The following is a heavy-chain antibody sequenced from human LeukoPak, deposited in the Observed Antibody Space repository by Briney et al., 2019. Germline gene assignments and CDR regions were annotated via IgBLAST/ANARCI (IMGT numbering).Heavy chain of an antibody. D-gene: IGHD3-10*01. J-gene: IGHJ4*02. CDR2: ITATSSSK. Sequence: GGSLRLSCAASGFTFSNYGMSWVRQAPGKGLEWVSAITATSSSKHDADSVQGRFTISRDNSKNTLYLQMTSLRPEATAIYYCAKLFESGTYNNFFHYWGREPWSPSPQ. V-gene: IGHV3-23*01. CDR1: GFTFSNYG. CDR3: AKLFESGTYNNFFHY.